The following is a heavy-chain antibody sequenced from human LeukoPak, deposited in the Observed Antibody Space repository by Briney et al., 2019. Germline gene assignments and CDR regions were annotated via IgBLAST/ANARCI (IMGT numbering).Heavy chain of an antibody. D-gene: IGHD6-13*01. CDR2: IIPIFGTA. V-gene: IGHV1-69*05. J-gene: IGHJ6*03. CDR3: AVPIAAAGTFYYYYMDV. Sequence: SVKVSCKASGGTFSSYAISWVRQAPGQGLEWMGRIIPIFGTANYAQKFQGRVTITTDESTSTAHMELSSLRSEDTAVYYCAVPIAAAGTFYYYYMDVWGKGTTVTVSS. CDR1: GGTFSSYA.